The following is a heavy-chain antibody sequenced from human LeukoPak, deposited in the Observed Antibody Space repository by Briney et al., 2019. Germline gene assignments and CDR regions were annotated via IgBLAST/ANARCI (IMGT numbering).Heavy chain of an antibody. CDR1: GVSISSYY. CDR2: IFVSGTT. Sequence: SETLSLTCTVSGVSISSYYWSWLRRPAGKGLEGIGRIFVSGTTNYNPSLESRVTMSIDTSKNQFSLKLRSVTAADTAVYYCWGADRAGRFDYWGQGTLVTVSS. CDR3: WGADRAGRFDY. V-gene: IGHV4-4*07. J-gene: IGHJ4*02.